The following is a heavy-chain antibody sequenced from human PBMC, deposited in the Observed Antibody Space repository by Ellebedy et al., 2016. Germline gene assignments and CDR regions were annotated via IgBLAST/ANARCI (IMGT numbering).Heavy chain of an antibody. CDR1: GDSMSSYY. J-gene: IGHJ6*02. Sequence: SETLSLTCTVSGDSMSSYYWTWIRQAPGQGLEWIGDIHHSGNSHIHPSLKSRLTLSVDTSKSQFSLNLRSVTAADTATYYCARDLGRYGMDVWGQGTTVTVSS. V-gene: IGHV4-59*01. CDR2: IHHSGNS. CDR3: ARDLGRYGMDV.